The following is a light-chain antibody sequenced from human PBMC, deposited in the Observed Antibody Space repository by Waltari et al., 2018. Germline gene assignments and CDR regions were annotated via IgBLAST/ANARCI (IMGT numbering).Light chain of an antibody. V-gene: IGLV2-14*03. Sequence: QSALTQPASVSGSPGQSITISCTGTSSHVGGYTYVSWYQQHPAKAPKLMISDVNKRPSGVSNRFSGSKSDNTASLTISGLQAEDEAHYYCTSFTSSSTIVFGGGTKLTVL. CDR3: TSFTSSSTIV. J-gene: IGLJ2*01. CDR2: DVN. CDR1: SSHVGGYTY.